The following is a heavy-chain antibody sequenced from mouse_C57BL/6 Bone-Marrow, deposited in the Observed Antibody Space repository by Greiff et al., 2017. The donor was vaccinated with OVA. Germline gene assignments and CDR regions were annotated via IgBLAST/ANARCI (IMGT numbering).Heavy chain of an antibody. J-gene: IGHJ2*01. Sequence: EVKLMESGGGLVKPGGSLKLSCAASGFTFSSYAMSWVRQTPEKRLEWVATISDGGSYTYYPDNVKGRFTISRDNAKNNLYLQMSHLKSEDTAMYYCARGRGYYFDYWGQGTTLTVSS. CDR2: ISDGGSYT. CDR1: GFTFSSYA. V-gene: IGHV5-4*03. CDR3: ARGRGYYFDY.